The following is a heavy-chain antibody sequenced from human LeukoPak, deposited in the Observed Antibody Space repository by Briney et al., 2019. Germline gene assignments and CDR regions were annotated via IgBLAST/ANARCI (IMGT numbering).Heavy chain of an antibody. CDR2: IYYSGST. V-gene: IGHV4-59*08. CDR1: GGSISSYD. Sequence: TSETLSLTCTVSGGSISSYDWSWIRQPPGKGLEWIGYIYYSGSTNYNPSLKSRVTISVDTSKNQFSLKLSSVTAADTAVYYCAIMKYYYDSSGYDYWGQGTLVTVSS. CDR3: AIMKYYYDSSGYDY. J-gene: IGHJ4*02. D-gene: IGHD3-22*01.